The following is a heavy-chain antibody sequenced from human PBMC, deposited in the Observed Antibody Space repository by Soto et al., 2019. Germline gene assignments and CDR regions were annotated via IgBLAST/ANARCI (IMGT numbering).Heavy chain of an antibody. Sequence: QVQLVQSGAEVKKPGSSVKVSCKASGGTFSSYAISWVRQAPGQGLEWMGGIIPIFGTANYAQKFQGRVTITADESTSTAYMELSSLRSEDTAVYYCARDMFYYDSSGYYARKHAFDIWDQGTMVTVSS. D-gene: IGHD3-22*01. V-gene: IGHV1-69*01. CDR3: ARDMFYYDSSGYYARKHAFDI. CDR2: IIPIFGTA. CDR1: GGTFSSYA. J-gene: IGHJ3*02.